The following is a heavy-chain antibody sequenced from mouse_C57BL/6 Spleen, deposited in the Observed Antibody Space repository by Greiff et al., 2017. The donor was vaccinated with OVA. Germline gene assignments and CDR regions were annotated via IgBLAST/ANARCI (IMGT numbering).Heavy chain of an antibody. D-gene: IGHD1-1*01. Sequence: QVQLQQSGPELVKPGASVKISCKASGYAFSSSWMNWVKQRPGKGLEWIGRIYPGDGDTNYNGKFKGKATLTADKSSSTAYMQLSSLTSEDSAVYFCAREFYYYGSSLSLYYYAMDYWGQGTSVTVSS. CDR2: IYPGDGDT. J-gene: IGHJ4*01. V-gene: IGHV1-82*01. CDR3: AREFYYYGSSLSLYYYAMDY. CDR1: GYAFSSSW.